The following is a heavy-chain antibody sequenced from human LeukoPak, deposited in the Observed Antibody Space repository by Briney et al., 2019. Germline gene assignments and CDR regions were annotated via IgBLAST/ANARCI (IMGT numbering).Heavy chain of an antibody. V-gene: IGHV3-74*01. CDR1: GFTFSTFA. D-gene: IGHD5-18*01. CDR2: INRDGSST. CDR3: ARGGGYSYGSFDY. J-gene: IGHJ4*02. Sequence: PGGSLRLSCAASGFTFSTFAMIWVRQPPGRGLEWVSSINRDGSSTSYADSVKGRFTISRDNAKNTLYLQMNSLRAEDTAVYYCARGGGYSYGSFDYWGQGTLVTVSS.